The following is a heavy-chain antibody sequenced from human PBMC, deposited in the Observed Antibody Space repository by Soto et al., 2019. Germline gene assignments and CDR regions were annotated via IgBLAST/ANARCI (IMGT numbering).Heavy chain of an antibody. Sequence: GGSLRLSCAASGFTFRDHYMSWIRQAPGKGLEWVSYISSSGTTIYYTDSVRGRFTISRDNGQSSLFLQMNSLRAEDTAVYYCARCYYGDYYFDSWDQGTLVTVSS. CDR3: ARCYYGDYYFDS. D-gene: IGHD4-17*01. CDR2: ISSSGTTI. V-gene: IGHV3-11*01. CDR1: GFTFRDHY. J-gene: IGHJ4*02.